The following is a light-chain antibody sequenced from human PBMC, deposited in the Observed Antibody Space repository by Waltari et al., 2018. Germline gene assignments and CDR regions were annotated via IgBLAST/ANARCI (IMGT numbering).Light chain of an antibody. V-gene: IGKV3-20*01. J-gene: IGKJ4*01. CDR1: QYITGHW. CDR3: QQYDGSVVT. Sequence: EIVLTQSPGTLSLSPGERVTLSCRASQYITGHWMTWYHQKPGQAPRLLIYAASTRAPGVPDMFSGSGSGTDFTLTISRLEPEDSAVYYCQQYDGSVVTFGGGTKVEIK. CDR2: AAS.